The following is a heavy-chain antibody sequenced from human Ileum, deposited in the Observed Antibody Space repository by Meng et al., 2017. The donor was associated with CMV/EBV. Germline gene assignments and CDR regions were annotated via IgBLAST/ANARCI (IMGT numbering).Heavy chain of an antibody. D-gene: IGHD3-10*01. J-gene: IGHJ4*01. CDR1: GGSMDNYY. CDR3: ARVGHLWSQVD. Sequence: SETLSLTCTVSGGSMDNYYWSWIRQPPGKGLEWIGYFYYSGSGSTNYNPFLKSRVTMSIDTSKNQFSLKLSSVTAADTAVYYCARVGHLWSQVDWGQG. V-gene: IGHV4-59*01. CDR2: FYYSGSGST.